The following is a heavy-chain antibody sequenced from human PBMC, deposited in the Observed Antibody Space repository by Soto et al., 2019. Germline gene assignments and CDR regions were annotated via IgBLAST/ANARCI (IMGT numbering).Heavy chain of an antibody. J-gene: IGHJ4*02. CDR3: ARDLEMVRGVIDFDY. D-gene: IGHD3-10*01. Sequence: PGGPLRLSCAASGFTFSSYEMNWVRQAPGKGLEWVSYISSSGSTIYYADSVKGRFTISRDNAKNSLYLQMNSLRAEDTAVYYCARDLEMVRGVIDFDYWGQGTLVTV. CDR1: GFTFSSYE. V-gene: IGHV3-48*03. CDR2: ISSSGSTI.